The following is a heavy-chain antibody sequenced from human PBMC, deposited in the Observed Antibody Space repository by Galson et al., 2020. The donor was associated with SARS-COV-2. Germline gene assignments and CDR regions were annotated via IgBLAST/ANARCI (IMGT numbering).Heavy chain of an antibody. CDR1: GYSFTNYW. J-gene: IGHJ4*02. D-gene: IGHD3-3*01. CDR3: ARRFHKEGCNYEIDY. CDR2: IYPDDSDT. Sequence: GESLKISCKGSGYSFTNYWLGWMRQKPGKGLEWMGIIYPDDSDTRYSPSFQGRVTLSADKSISTAYLQWSSLKASDTAMYYCARRFHKEGCNYEIDYWGQGTLVTVSS. V-gene: IGHV5-51*01.